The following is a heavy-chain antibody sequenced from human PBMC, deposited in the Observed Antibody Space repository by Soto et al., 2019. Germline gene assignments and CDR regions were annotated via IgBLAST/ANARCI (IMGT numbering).Heavy chain of an antibody. J-gene: IGHJ1*01. CDR2: IYYSGST. CDR1: GGSISSGGYY. Sequence: SETLSLTCTVSGGSISSGGYYWSWIRQHPGKGLEWIGYIYYSGSTYYNPSLKSRVTISVDTSKNQFSLKLSSVTAADTAVYYCARAVANYGITFRLVEYWGQGTLVTVSS. V-gene: IGHV4-31*03. CDR3: ARAVANYGITFRLVEY. D-gene: IGHD3-16*01.